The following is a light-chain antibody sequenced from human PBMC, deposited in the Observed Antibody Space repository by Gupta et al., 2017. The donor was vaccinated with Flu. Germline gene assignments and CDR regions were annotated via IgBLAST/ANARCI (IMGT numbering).Light chain of an antibody. CDR1: QSVNTN. CDR3: QHYDSWSAWT. CDR2: VAS. Sequence: ELVMTQFPATLSVSPGERATLSCRASQSVNTNLAWYQEKSGQAPRLLIHVASIRATCIPARFSGSGSGTEFTLTIRTLQSEDFAVYDCQHYDSWSAWTFGHGTKVEIK. J-gene: IGKJ1*01. V-gene: IGKV3-15*01.